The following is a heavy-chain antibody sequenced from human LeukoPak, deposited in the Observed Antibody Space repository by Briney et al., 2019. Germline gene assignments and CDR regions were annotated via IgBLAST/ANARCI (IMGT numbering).Heavy chain of an antibody. CDR1: GYTFTSYY. CDR3: ARGDPFDGSYYRRHHDAFDI. CDR2: INLSGDRT. V-gene: IGHV1-46*01. J-gene: IGHJ3*02. D-gene: IGHD1-26*01. Sequence: ASVKVSCKASGYTFTSYYLHWVRQAPGQGLEWMGTINLSGDRTNYAQKFQGRVTITADESTSTAYMELSSLRSEDTAVYYCARGDPFDGSYYRRHHDAFDIWGQGTMVTVSS.